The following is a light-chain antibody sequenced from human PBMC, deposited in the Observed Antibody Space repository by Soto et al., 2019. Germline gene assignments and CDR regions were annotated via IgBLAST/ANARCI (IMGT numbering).Light chain of an antibody. V-gene: IGKV1-27*01. CDR3: QKYSSVPF. Sequence: DIQMTQSPTSLSASVGDRVTITCRASQGIRNYVAWYQQIPGKAPKLLIYAASTLQSGVPSRFSVSGSGTDFTLTINGLQPEDVATYSCQKYSSVPFFGPGTKVEIK. J-gene: IGKJ3*01. CDR1: QGIRNY. CDR2: AAS.